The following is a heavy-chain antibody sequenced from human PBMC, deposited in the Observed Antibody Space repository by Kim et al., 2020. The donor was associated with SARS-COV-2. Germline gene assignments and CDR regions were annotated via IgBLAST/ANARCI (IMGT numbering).Heavy chain of an antibody. J-gene: IGHJ5*02. V-gene: IGHV4-38-2*02. D-gene: IGHD6-19*01. CDR2: IYHSGST. CDR3: ASNLSGSGWNWFDP. CDR1: GYSISSGYY. Sequence: SETLSLTCTVSGYSISSGYYWGWIRQPPGKGLEWIGSIYHSGSTYYNPSLKSRVTISVDTSKNQFSLKLSSVTAADTAVYYCASNLSGSGWNWFDPWGQGTLVTVSS.